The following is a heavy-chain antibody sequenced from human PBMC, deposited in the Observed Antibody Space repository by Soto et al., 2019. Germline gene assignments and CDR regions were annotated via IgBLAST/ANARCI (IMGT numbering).Heavy chain of an antibody. D-gene: IGHD3-22*01. CDR1: GYTLTELS. CDR3: ATGGYDSSGYYSARYYGMDV. J-gene: IGHJ6*02. V-gene: IGHV1-24*01. CDR2: FDPEDGET. Sequence: ASVKVSCKVSGYTLTELSMHWVRQAPGKGLEWMGGFDPEDGETIYAQKFQGRVTMTEDTPTDTAYMELSSLRSEDTAVYYCATGGYDSSGYYSARYYGMDVWGQGTTVTAP.